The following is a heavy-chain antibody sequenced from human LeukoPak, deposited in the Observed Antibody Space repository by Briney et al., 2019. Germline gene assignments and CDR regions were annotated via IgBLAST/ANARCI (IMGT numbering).Heavy chain of an antibody. J-gene: IGHJ4*02. CDR1: GYTFTSYA. CDR3: ARSPAGIAETFDY. Sequence: VASVKVSCKASGYTFTSYAMHWVRQATGQGLEWMGWMNPNSGNTGYAQKFQGRVTMTRNTSISTAYMELSSLRSEDTAVYYCARSPAGIAETFDYWGQGTLVTVSS. D-gene: IGHD6-13*01. V-gene: IGHV1-8*02. CDR2: MNPNSGNT.